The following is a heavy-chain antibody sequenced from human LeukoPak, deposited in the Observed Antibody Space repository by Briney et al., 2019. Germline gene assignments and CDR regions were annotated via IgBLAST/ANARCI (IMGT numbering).Heavy chain of an antibody. V-gene: IGHV3-33*01. Sequence: GGSLRLSCAASGFSFSTYGMHWVRQAPGKGLEWVALIWNAGTNTYYADSVKGRFTISRDNSKNTLYLQMNSLRAEDTAVYYCVGDTPPGGDYYLDYWGQGTLVIVSS. CDR3: VGDTPPGGDYYLDY. CDR1: GFSFSTYG. CDR2: IWNAGTNT. D-gene: IGHD3-16*01. J-gene: IGHJ4*02.